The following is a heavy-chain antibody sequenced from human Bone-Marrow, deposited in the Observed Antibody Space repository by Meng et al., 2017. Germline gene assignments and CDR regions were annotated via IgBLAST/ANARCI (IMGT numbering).Heavy chain of an antibody. D-gene: IGHD5-12*01. J-gene: IGHJ4*02. CDR3: ARDRGYSGYDSRGPTDY. CDR1: GYTFTSYA. CDR2: INAGNGNT. V-gene: IGHV1-3*01. Sequence: ASVKVSCKASGYTFTSYAMHWLRQAPGQRLEWMGWINAGNGNTKYSQKFQGRVTITRDTSASTAYMELSSLRSEDTAVYYFARDRGYSGYDSRGPTDYWGQGTLVTVSS.